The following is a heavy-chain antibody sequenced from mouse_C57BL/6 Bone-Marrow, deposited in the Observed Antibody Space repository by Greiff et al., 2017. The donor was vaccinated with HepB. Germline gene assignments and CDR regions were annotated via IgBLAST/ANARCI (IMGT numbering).Heavy chain of an antibody. D-gene: IGHD2-4*01. V-gene: IGHV1-19*01. CDR1: GYTFTDYY. J-gene: IGHJ3*01. Sequence: VQLQQSGPVLVKPGASVKMSCKASGYTFTDYYMNWVKQSHGKSLEWIGVINPYNGVTSYNQKFKGKATLTVDTSSSTAYMELNSLTSEDSAVYYCARLGDYEPFAYWGQGTLVTVSA. CDR2: INPYNGVT. CDR3: ARLGDYEPFAY.